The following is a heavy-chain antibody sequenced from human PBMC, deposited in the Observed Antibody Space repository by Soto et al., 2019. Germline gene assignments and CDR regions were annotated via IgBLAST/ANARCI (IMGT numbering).Heavy chain of an antibody. D-gene: IGHD3-16*01. CDR2: LHPNGGAT. Sequence: QVQLMQSGAVVKKPGASVKVSCKTSGYTFGHYYIHWVRQAPGQGLEWLGWLHPNGGATHYAQKVQARVTMTHDASISTVHMELSRLTPDDTAVYYCGTCNVMRMASAGLDCWGLGTLVTVAS. CDR3: GTCNVMRMASAGLDC. J-gene: IGHJ4*02. V-gene: IGHV1-2*02. CDR1: GYTFGHYY.